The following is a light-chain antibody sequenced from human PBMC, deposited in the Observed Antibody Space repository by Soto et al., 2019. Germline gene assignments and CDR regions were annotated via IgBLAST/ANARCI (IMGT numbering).Light chain of an antibody. CDR1: QGISNY. CDR2: PAS. V-gene: IGKV1-27*01. CDR3: QKCDSAPRT. J-gene: IGKJ1*01. Sequence: DIQMTQSPSSLSASVGDRVTITCRASQGISNYLAWYQQKPGKVPRLLIYPASTLQSGVPSRISGSGSGTDFSLTISSLQPEDVATYYCQKCDSAPRTFGQGTTVEIK.